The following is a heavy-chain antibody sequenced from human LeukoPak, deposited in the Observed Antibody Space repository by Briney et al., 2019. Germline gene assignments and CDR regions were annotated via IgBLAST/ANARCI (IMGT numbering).Heavy chain of an antibody. CDR2: ISYDVSNK. D-gene: IGHD6-13*01. CDR3: AKDAYSSSWYTGYYGMDV. Sequence: PGGSLRLSCAASGFTFSSYGMHWVRQAPGKGLEWVAVISYDVSNKYYADSVKGRFTISRDNSKNTLYLQMNSLRAEDTAVYYCAKDAYSSSWYTGYYGMDVWGKGTTVTVSS. J-gene: IGHJ6*04. CDR1: GFTFSSYG. V-gene: IGHV3-30*18.